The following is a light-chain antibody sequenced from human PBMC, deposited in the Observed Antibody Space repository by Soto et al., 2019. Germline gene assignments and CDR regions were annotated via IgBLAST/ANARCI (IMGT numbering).Light chain of an antibody. J-gene: IGKJ1*01. CDR3: QQYNNWLQT. CDR2: GAS. V-gene: IGKV3-15*01. Sequence: EVVLTQSPATLSLSPGERATLSCRASQIVSSYLAWYQQKPGQAPRLLIYGASTRATGIPARFSGSGSGTDFTLTISSVQSEDFAVYYCQQYNNWLQTFGQGTKVDIK. CDR1: QIVSSY.